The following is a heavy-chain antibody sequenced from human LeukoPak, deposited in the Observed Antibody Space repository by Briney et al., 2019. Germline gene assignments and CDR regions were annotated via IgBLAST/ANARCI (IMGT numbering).Heavy chain of an antibody. CDR3: ARDGVDTAMVTAGYNY. Sequence: ASVEVSCKASGYTFTSYAMHWVRQAPGQRLEWMGWTNAGNGNTKYSQRFQGRVTITRDTSASTAYMELSSLRSEDTAAYYCARDGVDTAMVTAGYNYWGQGTLVTVSS. D-gene: IGHD5-18*01. CDR2: TNAGNGNT. CDR1: GYTFTSYA. J-gene: IGHJ4*02. V-gene: IGHV1-3*01.